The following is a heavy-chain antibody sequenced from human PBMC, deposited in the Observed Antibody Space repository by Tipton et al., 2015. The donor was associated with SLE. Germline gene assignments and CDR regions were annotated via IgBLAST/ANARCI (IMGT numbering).Heavy chain of an antibody. D-gene: IGHD6-19*01. CDR1: GDSVSSTSAA. V-gene: IGHV6-1*01. Sequence: GLVKPSQTLSLTCGISGDSVSSTSAAWNWIRQSPSRGLEWLGRTYYRSRWFNDYAVSVKSRITIKADTSKNRFSLQLNSVTPEDTALYYCARGYSTSSGWNYFDPWGQGTLVTVSS. CDR2: TYYRSRWFN. J-gene: IGHJ5*02. CDR3: ARGYSTSSGWNYFDP.